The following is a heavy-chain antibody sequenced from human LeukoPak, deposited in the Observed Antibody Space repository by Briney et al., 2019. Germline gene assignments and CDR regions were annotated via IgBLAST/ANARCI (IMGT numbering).Heavy chain of an antibody. Sequence: KSSETLSLTCTVSGGSISSSSYYWGWIRQPPGKGLEWIGSIYYSGSTYYNPSLKSRVTISVDTSKNQFSLKLSSVTAADTAVYYCARTRYSSSFGYWGQGTLVTVSS. CDR2: IYYSGST. CDR3: ARTRYSSSFGY. J-gene: IGHJ4*02. D-gene: IGHD6-6*01. CDR1: GGSISSSSYY. V-gene: IGHV4-39*07.